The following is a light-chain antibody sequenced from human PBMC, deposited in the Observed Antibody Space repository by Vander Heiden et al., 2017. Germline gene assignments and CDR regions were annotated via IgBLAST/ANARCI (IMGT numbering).Light chain of an antibody. CDR3: QQANSFPLT. CDR2: PAS. J-gene: IGKJ4*01. CDR1: RRISSC. V-gene: IGKV1-12*01. Sequence: IQMTQSPSSVSASLGDKVTITSRASRRISSCLAWYQQKPGKAPKLLIYPASSLQSGVPSRFSGSGSGTDFTLTISSLQPEDFATYYCQQANSFPLTFGGGTKVEIK.